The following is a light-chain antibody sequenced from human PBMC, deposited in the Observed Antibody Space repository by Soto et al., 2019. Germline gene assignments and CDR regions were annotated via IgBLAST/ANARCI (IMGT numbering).Light chain of an antibody. CDR2: GVT. CDR3: SSYTATRTYV. J-gene: IGLJ1*01. Sequence: QSVLTQPASVSGSPGQSVTISCTGTSSDVGGYNYVSWYQQLPGEAPKLIIYGVTDRPSGVSNRFSGSKSGNTASLTVSGLQAEEEGDYYCSSYTATRTYVFVTGTKVTVL. CDR1: SSDVGGYNY. V-gene: IGLV2-14*01.